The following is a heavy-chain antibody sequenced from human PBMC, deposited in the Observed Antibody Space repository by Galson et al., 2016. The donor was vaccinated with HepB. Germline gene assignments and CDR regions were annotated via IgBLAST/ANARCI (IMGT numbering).Heavy chain of an antibody. Sequence: SLRLSCAASGFTFSAYSMNWVRLAPGKGLEWVSFISSSGRTVYYADSVKGRFTISRDKGSNSLYLQMERLTVGDTAMYYCARGPPFYDIVTGYQHFDFWGQGSLVTVSS. CDR3: ARGPPFYDIVTGYQHFDF. D-gene: IGHD3-9*01. V-gene: IGHV3-48*01. J-gene: IGHJ4*02. CDR1: GFTFSAYS. CDR2: ISSSGRTV.